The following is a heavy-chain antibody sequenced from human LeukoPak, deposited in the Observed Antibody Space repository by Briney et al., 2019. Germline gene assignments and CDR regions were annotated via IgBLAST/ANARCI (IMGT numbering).Heavy chain of an antibody. V-gene: IGHV3-30-3*01. CDR2: ISYDGSNK. Sequence: GGSLRLSCAASGFTFSSYAMHWVRQAPGKGLEWVAVISYDGSNKYYADSVKGRFTISRDNSKNTLYLQMNSLRAEDTAVYYGARDPTYYDILTGYSWGPFDYWGQGTLVTVSS. CDR1: GFTFSSYA. CDR3: ARDPTYYDILTGYSWGPFDY. J-gene: IGHJ4*02. D-gene: IGHD3-9*01.